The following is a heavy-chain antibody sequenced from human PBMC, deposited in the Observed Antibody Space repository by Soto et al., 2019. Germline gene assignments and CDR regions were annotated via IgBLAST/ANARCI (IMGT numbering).Heavy chain of an antibody. CDR2: ISSSSRYI. D-gene: IGHD2-2*01. Sequence: PGGSLILSWGGSGVRFSGDSMNGVRQAPGKGLEWVSHISSSSRYIYYAESVKGRFTISRDNAKNSLFLQMNSLRVEDAAVYYCATEYCTTTNCYYPFPVWGQGTMVTVSS. CDR3: ATEYCTTTNCYYPFPV. J-gene: IGHJ3*01. CDR1: GVRFSGDS. V-gene: IGHV3-21*01.